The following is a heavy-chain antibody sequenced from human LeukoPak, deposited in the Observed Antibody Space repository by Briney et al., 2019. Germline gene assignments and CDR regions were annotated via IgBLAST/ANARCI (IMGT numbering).Heavy chain of an antibody. Sequence: SETLSLTCTVSGGSISSSSYYWGWICQPPGKGLEWIGSIYYGGSTYYNPSLKSRVTISVDTSKNQFSLKLSSVTAADTAVYYCARSATQYCSSTSCYGVVWFDPWGQGTLVTVSS. V-gene: IGHV4-39*07. J-gene: IGHJ5*02. CDR2: IYYGGST. CDR1: GGSISSSSYY. CDR3: ARSATQYCSSTSCYGVVWFDP. D-gene: IGHD2-2*01.